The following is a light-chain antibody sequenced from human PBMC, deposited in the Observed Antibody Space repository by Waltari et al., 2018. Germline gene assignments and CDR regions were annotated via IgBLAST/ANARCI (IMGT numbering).Light chain of an antibody. V-gene: IGKV4-1*01. CDR1: QSVLYSSNNKNY. CDR2: WAS. CDR3: QQYYSTPIT. Sequence: DIVMTQSPDSLAVSLGAGATINCKSSQSVLYSSNNKNYLAWYQQKPGQPPKLLIYWASTRESGVPDRFSGSGSGTDFTLTISSLQAEDVAVYYCQQYYSTPITFGPGTKVDIK. J-gene: IGKJ3*01.